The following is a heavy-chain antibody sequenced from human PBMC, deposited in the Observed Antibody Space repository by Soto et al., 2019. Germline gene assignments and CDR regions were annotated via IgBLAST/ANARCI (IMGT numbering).Heavy chain of an antibody. CDR3: AREKVGANDY. CDR2: IYPDGGNT. Sequence: VASVKVSCKAIGYSFTSHYMHWVRQATGQGLEWMGTIYPDGGNTGYAQKFQGRVTMTRNTSISTAYMELSSLRSEDTAVYYCAREKVGANDYWGQGTLVTVSS. V-gene: IGHV1-46*01. CDR1: GYSFTSHY. J-gene: IGHJ4*02. D-gene: IGHD1-26*01.